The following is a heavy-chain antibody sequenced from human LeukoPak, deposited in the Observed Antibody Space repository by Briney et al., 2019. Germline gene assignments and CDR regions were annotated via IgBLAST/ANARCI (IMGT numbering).Heavy chain of an antibody. V-gene: IGHV1-18*01. CDR1: GYTFTSYG. CDR2: ISAYNGNT. CDR3: ARDPPYYYYMDV. J-gene: IGHJ6*03. Sequence: ASVKVSCKASGYTFTSYGISWVRQAPGQGLEWMGWISAYNGNTNYAQKLQGRVTMTIDTSTSTAYMELRSLRSDDTAVYYCARDPPYYYYMDVWGKGTTVTVTS.